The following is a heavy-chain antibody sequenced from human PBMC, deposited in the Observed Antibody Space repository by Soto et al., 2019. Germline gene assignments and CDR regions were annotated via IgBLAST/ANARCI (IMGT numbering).Heavy chain of an antibody. Sequence: VQLLDSGGGLVQPGGSLRLSCAASGFTFSNYAMTWVRQGPGKGLEWVSGISGSGGRSYYADSVKGLFTISRDNSKSTLYLQMNSLRAEDTAVYYCAKAYFVWSSEQPYYFDYWGQGTLVTVSS. CDR2: ISGSGGRS. CDR3: AKAYFVWSSEQPYYFDY. J-gene: IGHJ4*02. CDR1: GFTFSNYA. D-gene: IGHD3-16*01. V-gene: IGHV3-23*01.